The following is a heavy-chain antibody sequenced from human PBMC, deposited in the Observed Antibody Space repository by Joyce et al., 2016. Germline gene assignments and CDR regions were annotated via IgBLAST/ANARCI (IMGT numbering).Heavy chain of an antibody. V-gene: IGHV4-34*02. D-gene: IGHD6-19*01. Sequence: VQLRQWGAGLLKPSETLSPTCAVSGGPFRGFFWTWVRQPPGKALEWIGDITTSGATNYTPSQRSRVAISVDTSNNQYSLTLTSRSAAGRAVYYCARAQWLAPLMYWGQGTLVAISP. CDR3: ARAQWLAPLMY. J-gene: IGHJ4*02. CDR1: GGPFRGFF. CDR2: ITTSGAT.